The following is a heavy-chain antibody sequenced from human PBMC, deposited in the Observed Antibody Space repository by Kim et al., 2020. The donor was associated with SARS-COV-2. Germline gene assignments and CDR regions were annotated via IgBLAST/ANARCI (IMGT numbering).Heavy chain of an antibody. J-gene: IGHJ2*01. Sequence: KGRFTISRDNSKTTLYLQMNSLRAEDTAVYYCEKVKDSSGYYYVNWYFDLWGRGTLVTVSS. D-gene: IGHD3-22*01. CDR3: EKVKDSSGYYYVNWYFDL. V-gene: IGHV3-30*02.